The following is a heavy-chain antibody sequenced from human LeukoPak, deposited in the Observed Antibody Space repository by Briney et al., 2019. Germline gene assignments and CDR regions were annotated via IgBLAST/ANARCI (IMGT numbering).Heavy chain of an antibody. V-gene: IGHV3-53*01. J-gene: IGHJ3*02. Sequence: SGGSLILSCAASGFNVSSSYMSWVRQAPGKGLEWVSIIYSGGTTYYADSVKGRFTISRDKSKNTLYLQMNSLRAEDTAVYYCASPISGQSFDIWGQGTMVTVSS. CDR1: GFNVSSSY. D-gene: IGHD5-12*01. CDR3: ASPISGQSFDI. CDR2: IYSGGTT.